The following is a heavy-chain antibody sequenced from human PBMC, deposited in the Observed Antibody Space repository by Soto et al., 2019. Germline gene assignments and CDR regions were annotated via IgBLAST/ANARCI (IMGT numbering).Heavy chain of an antibody. CDR3: ARSGDSSGYYYYFDY. D-gene: IGHD3-22*01. CDR2: ISYDGSNK. V-gene: IGHV3-30-3*01. Sequence: QVQLVESGGGVVQPGRSLRLSCEASGFTFSSYAMHWVRQAPGKGLEWVAVISYDGSNKYYADSVKGRFTISRDNSKNTLYLQMNSLRAEDTAVYYCARSGDSSGYYYYFDYWGQGTLVTVSS. CDR1: GFTFSSYA. J-gene: IGHJ4*02.